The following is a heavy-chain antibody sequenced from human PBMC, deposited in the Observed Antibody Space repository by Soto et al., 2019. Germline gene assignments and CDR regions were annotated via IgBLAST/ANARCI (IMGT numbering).Heavy chain of an antibody. D-gene: IGHD3-3*01. CDR2: INHSGST. CDR1: GGSFSGYY. Sequence: TLSLTCAVYGGSFSGYYWSWIRQPPGKGLEWIGEINHSGSTNYNPSLKSRVTISVDTSKNQFSLKLSSVTAADTAVYYCARGLSLWSGYRKLDYWGQGTLVTVSS. V-gene: IGHV4-34*01. J-gene: IGHJ4*02. CDR3: ARGLSLWSGYRKLDY.